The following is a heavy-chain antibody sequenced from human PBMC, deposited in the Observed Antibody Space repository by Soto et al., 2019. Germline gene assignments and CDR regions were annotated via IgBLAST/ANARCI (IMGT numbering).Heavy chain of an antibody. Sequence: QVQLQESGPGLVKPSQTLSLTCTVSGGSISSGGYYWSWIRQHPGKGLEWIGSIYDSGSTYSNPSLKSRVTISVDASKNQLSLKLASVTAAETAMYYCARGGTRAYFHHWGQGTLVTVSS. D-gene: IGHD1-1*01. V-gene: IGHV4-31*03. J-gene: IGHJ1*01. CDR2: IYDSGST. CDR1: GGSISSGGYY. CDR3: ARGGTRAYFHH.